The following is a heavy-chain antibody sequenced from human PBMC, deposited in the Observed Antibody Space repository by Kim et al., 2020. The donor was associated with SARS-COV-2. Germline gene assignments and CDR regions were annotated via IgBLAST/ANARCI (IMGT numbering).Heavy chain of an antibody. CDR2: IYYSGST. J-gene: IGHJ6*02. V-gene: IGHV4-30-4*01. D-gene: IGHD3-9*01. Sequence: SETLSLTCTVSGGSISSGDYYWSWIRQPPGKGLEWIGYIYYSGSTYYNPSLKSRVTISVDTSKNQFSLKLSSVTAADTAVYYCARDLLRYFDWLSRGYYYYGMDVWGQGTTGTVSS. CDR1: GGSISSGDYY. CDR3: ARDLLRYFDWLSRGYYYYGMDV.